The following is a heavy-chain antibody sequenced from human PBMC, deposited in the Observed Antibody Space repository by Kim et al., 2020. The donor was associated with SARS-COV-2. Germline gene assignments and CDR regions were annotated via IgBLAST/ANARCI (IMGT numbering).Heavy chain of an antibody. V-gene: IGHV4-39*01. D-gene: IGHD6-19*01. CDR3: ARVGSSGWYPRLYYFDY. CDR2: IYYSGST. CDR1: GGSISSSSYY. J-gene: IGHJ4*02. Sequence: SQTLSLTCTVSGGSISSSSYYWGWIRQPPGKGLEWIGSIYYSGSTYYNPSLKSRVTISVDTSKNQFSLKLSSVTAADTAVYYCARVGSSGWYPRLYYFDYWGQGTLVTVSS.